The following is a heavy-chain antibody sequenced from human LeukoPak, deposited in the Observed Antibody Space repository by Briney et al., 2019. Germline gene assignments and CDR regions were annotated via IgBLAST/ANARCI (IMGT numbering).Heavy chain of an antibody. CDR1: GYTFSDYY. Sequence: GASVTVSCKASGYTFSDYYIHWVRQAPGQGLEWMGIINPSGGSTSYAQKFQGRVTMIRDTSTSTVYMELSSLRSEDTAVYYCARDEIREVGVVITDAFDIWGQGTMVTVSS. J-gene: IGHJ3*02. CDR2: INPSGGST. CDR3: ARDEIREVGVVITDAFDI. D-gene: IGHD3-3*01. V-gene: IGHV1-46*01.